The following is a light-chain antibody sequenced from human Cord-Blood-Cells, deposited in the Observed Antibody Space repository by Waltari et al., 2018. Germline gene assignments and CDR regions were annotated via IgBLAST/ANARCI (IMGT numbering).Light chain of an antibody. CDR1: QSISSY. CDR3: QQSYSTPRS. J-gene: IGKJ2*03. CDR2: AAS. V-gene: IGKV1-39*01. Sequence: DIRLTQPPSSLSASVGDRVPTPCRASQSISSYLNWYQQKPGKAPKILIYAASSLQSGVPSRFSGSGSGTDFTLTISSLQPEDFATYYCQQSYSTPRSFGQGTKLEIK.